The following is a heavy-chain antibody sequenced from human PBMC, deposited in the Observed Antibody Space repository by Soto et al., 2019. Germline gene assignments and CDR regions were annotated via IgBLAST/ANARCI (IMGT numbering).Heavy chain of an antibody. D-gene: IGHD5-18*01. CDR2: ISYDGSKE. J-gene: IGHJ6*02. CDR1: GLPSSSYG. Sequence: QVQLVESGGGVVQPGRSLRLSCEASGLPSSSYGMTWAGQPPAKGLEWVAVISYDGSKEFYADSVKGRFTISRDNSKNTLYLQMNSLRAEDTAVYYCAKDLRLWSKDYYYYGMDVWGQGTTVTVSS. V-gene: IGHV3-30*18. CDR3: AKDLRLWSKDYYYYGMDV.